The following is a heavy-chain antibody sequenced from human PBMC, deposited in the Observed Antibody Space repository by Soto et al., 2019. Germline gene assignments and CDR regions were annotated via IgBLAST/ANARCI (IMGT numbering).Heavy chain of an antibody. CDR2: IYYSGST. CDR1: GGSVSSGSYY. D-gene: IGHD6-19*01. CDR3: ARGGVAGNYFAY. J-gene: IGHJ4*02. Sequence: QVQLQESGPGLVKPSETLSLTCTVSGGSVSSGSYYWSWIRQPPGKGLEWIGYIYYSGSTNYNPSLKSRVTISVDTSKNQFSRKLSSVTAADTAVDYWARGGVAGNYFAYWGQVTLVTV. V-gene: IGHV4-61*01.